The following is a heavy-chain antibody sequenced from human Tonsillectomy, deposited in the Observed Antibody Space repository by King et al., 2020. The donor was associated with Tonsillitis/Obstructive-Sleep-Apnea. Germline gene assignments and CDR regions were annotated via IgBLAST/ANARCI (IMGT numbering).Heavy chain of an antibody. Sequence: VQLVESGGGLVQPGGSLRLSCAASGFTFSSYAMSWVRQSPGKGLEWVSAISGSGGNTYYAGSVQGRVTISRDNSKNTLYLQMNSLRAEDTAVYYCARTGREYCSSTSCYADYWGQGTLVTVSS. V-gene: IGHV3-23*04. CDR2: ISGSGGNT. D-gene: IGHD2-2*01. CDR1: GFTFSSYA. CDR3: ARTGREYCSSTSCYADY. J-gene: IGHJ4*02.